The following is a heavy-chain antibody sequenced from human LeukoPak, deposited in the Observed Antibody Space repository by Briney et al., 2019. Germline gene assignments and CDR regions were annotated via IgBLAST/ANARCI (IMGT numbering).Heavy chain of an antibody. Sequence: PGGSLRLSCTASGFTFSTYSMHWVRQAPGKGLEWVAFIRYDGSNKYYADSVKGRFTISRDNSKDTLYLQMNSLRAEDTAVYYCAKVGYYGSGSYQDYFDYWGQGTLVTVSS. CDR3: AKVGYYGSGSYQDYFDY. CDR2: IRYDGSNK. J-gene: IGHJ4*02. D-gene: IGHD3-10*01. CDR1: GFTFSTYS. V-gene: IGHV3-30*02.